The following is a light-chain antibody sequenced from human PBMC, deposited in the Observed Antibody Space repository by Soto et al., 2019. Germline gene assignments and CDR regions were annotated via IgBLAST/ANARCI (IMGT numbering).Light chain of an antibody. CDR2: DVS. J-gene: IGLJ1*01. CDR1: SSDVGGYNY. Sequence: QSALTQPASVSGSPGQSIAISCTGTSSDVGGYNYVSWYQQYPGKAPKLVIYDVSNRPSGVSNRFSGSKSVNTASLTISGLQAEDEAEYYCSSWTSRSTYVFGTGTKLTVL. CDR3: SSWTSRSTYV. V-gene: IGLV2-14*01.